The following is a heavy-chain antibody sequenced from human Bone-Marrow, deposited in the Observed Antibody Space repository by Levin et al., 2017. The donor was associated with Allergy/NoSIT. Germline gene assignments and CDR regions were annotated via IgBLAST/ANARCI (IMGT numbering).Heavy chain of an antibody. J-gene: IGHJ4*02. D-gene: IGHD5-18*01. CDR3: ARVGTAMVPINFDY. CDR1: GGSFSGYY. CDR2: INHSGST. V-gene: IGHV4-34*01. Sequence: ASETLSLTCAVYGGSFSGYYWSWIRQPPGKGLEWIGEINHSGSTNYNPSLKSRVTISVDTSKNQFSLKLSSVTAADTAVYYCARVGTAMVPINFDYWGQGTLVTVSS.